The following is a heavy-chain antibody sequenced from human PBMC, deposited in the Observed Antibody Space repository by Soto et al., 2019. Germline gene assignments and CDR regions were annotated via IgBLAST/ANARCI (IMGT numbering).Heavy chain of an antibody. D-gene: IGHD6-13*01. CDR3: ARTAAAGKYYYGVDV. J-gene: IGHJ6*02. CDR1: GYTFTTYW. Sequence: GESLKISCKGSGYTFTTYWIAWMRQMPGKGLEWMGIIWPGDSDTRYNPSFQGQVTISVDKSINTAYLHWSGLKASDTAMYYCARTAAAGKYYYGVDVWGQGTTVTVSS. V-gene: IGHV5-51*01. CDR2: IWPGDSDT.